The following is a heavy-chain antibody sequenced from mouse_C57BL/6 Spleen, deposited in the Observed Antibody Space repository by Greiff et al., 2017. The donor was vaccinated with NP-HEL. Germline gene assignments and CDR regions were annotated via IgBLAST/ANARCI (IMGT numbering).Heavy chain of an antibody. CDR2: IYPGDGDT. V-gene: IGHV1-82*01. D-gene: IGHD2-4*01. Sequence: QVQLQQSGPELVKPGASVKISCKASGYAFSSSWMNWVKQRPGTGLEWIGRIYPGDGDTNYNGKFKGKATLTADKSSSTAYMQLSSLTSEDLAVYFCARFYYEYDRVDYWGQGTTLTVSS. J-gene: IGHJ2*01. CDR1: GYAFSSSW. CDR3: ARFYYEYDRVDY.